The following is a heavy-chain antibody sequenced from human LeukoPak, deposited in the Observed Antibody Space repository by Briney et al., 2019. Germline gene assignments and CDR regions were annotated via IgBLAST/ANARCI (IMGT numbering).Heavy chain of an antibody. CDR2: ISSSSSYI. Sequence: GGSLRLSCAASGFTFSSYSMNWVRQAPGKELEWVSSISSSSSYIYYADSVKGRFTISRDNAKNSLYLQMNSLRAEDTAVYYCARERSTYYFDYWGQGTLVTVSS. CDR3: ARERSTYYFDY. CDR1: GFTFSSYS. J-gene: IGHJ4*02. V-gene: IGHV3-21*01.